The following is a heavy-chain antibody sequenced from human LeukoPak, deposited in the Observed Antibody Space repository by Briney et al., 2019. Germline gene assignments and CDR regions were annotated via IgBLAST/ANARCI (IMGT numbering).Heavy chain of an antibody. CDR2: MSPNSGDT. V-gene: IGHV1-8*01. Sequence: ASVKVSCKASGYTFTSYDFNWVRQATGQRPEWMGWMSPNSGDTGYAQKFQDRVTMTRNTSISTAYMELSSLRSDDTAVYYCARGPPNWGYDYWGLGTLVTVSS. CDR1: GYTFTSYD. CDR3: ARGPPNWGYDY. D-gene: IGHD7-27*01. J-gene: IGHJ4*02.